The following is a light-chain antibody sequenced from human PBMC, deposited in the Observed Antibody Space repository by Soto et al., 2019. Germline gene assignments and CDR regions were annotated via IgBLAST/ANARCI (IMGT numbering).Light chain of an antibody. CDR2: GNT. CDR1: NSDIGAGYD. J-gene: IGLJ2*01. V-gene: IGLV1-40*01. Sequence: QSVLTQPPSVSGAPGQRVTISCTGSNSDIGAGYDVHWYQQVPGTAPKVLIYGNTNRPSGVPDRFSASKSGTSASLAITGLQAEDEADYYCQSYDSSLTRLFGGGTRSPS. CDR3: QSYDSSLTRL.